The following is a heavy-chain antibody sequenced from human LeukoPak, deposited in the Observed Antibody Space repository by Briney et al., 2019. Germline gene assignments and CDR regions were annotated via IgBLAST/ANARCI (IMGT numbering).Heavy chain of an antibody. V-gene: IGHV3-7*01. CDR2: IKQDGSEK. CDR1: GFTFSSYW. J-gene: IGHJ4*02. CDR3: ARDQVVPADPLDY. D-gene: IGHD2-2*01. Sequence: SGGSLRLSCAASGFTFSSYWMSWVRQAPGKGLEWVANIKQDGSEKYYVDSVKGRFTISRDNAKNSLYLQMNSLRAEDTAVYYCARDQVVPADPLDYWGQGILVTVSS.